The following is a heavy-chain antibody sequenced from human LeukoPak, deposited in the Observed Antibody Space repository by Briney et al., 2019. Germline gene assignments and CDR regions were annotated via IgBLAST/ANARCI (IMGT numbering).Heavy chain of an antibody. CDR3: AKDLTYYYDSSGYYLDY. Sequence: PGGSLRLSCAASGFTFSSYGMHWVRQAPGKGLEWVAVIWYDGSNKYYADSVKGRFTISSDNSKNTLYLQMNSLRAEDTAVYYCAKDLTYYYDSSGYYLDYWGQGALVTVSS. D-gene: IGHD3-22*01. J-gene: IGHJ4*02. V-gene: IGHV3-33*06. CDR2: IWYDGSNK. CDR1: GFTFSSYG.